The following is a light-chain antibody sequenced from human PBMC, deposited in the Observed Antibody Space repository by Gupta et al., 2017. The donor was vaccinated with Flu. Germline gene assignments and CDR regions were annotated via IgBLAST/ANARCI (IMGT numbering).Light chain of an antibody. CDR2: EVT. J-gene: IGLJ1*01. V-gene: IGLV2-18*02. Sequence: QSALTQPPSVSGSPGQSVTISCPGTSSDVGRYNRVSWYQQSPGTVPKLMIYEVTNRPSGVPDRFSGSKSGNTASLTISGLQAEDEADYYCTSYTSSSTYVFGTGTKVTVL. CDR3: TSYTSSSTYV. CDR1: SSDVGRYNR.